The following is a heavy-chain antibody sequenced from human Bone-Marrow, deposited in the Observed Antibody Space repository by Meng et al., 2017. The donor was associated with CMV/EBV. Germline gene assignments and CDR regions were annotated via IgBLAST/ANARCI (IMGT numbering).Heavy chain of an antibody. CDR2: IYYSGST. Sequence: SETLSLTCTVSGGSISSYYWSWIRQPPGKGLEWIGYIYYSGSTNYNPSLKSRVTISVDTSKNQFSLKLSSVSAADTAGYYCARVSYDFWSGYLLDYWGQGTLVTVSS. CDR3: ARVSYDFWSGYLLDY. V-gene: IGHV4-59*01. CDR1: GGSISSYY. D-gene: IGHD3-3*01. J-gene: IGHJ4*02.